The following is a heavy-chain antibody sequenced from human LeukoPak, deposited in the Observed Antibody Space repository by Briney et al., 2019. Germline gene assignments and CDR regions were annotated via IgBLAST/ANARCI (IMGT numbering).Heavy chain of an antibody. CDR1: GYSISSGYY. J-gene: IGHJ4*02. D-gene: IGHD2-2*01. Sequence: KPSETLSLTCAVSGYSISSGYYWGWIRQPPGKGLEWIGSIYLSGSTYYNPSLKSRVTISVDTSKNQFSLKLSSVTAADTAVYYCARQKSYCSSTSCYSSFLDYWGQGTLVTVSS. CDR3: ARQKSYCSSTSCYSSFLDY. CDR2: IYLSGST. V-gene: IGHV4-38-2*01.